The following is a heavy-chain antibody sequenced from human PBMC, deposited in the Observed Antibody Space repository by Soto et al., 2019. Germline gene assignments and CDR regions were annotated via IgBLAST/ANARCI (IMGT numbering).Heavy chain of an antibody. CDR3: ARGRIHHYYYYGMDV. V-gene: IGHV1-69*13. J-gene: IGHJ6*02. D-gene: IGHD2-15*01. CDR2: IIPIFGTA. Sequence: SVKVSCKASRGALSSYAISWVRQAPGQGLEWMGGIIPIFGTANYAQKFQGRVTITADESTSTAYMELSSLRSEDTAVYYCARGRIHHYYYYGMDVWGQGTTVTVSS. CDR1: RGALSSYA.